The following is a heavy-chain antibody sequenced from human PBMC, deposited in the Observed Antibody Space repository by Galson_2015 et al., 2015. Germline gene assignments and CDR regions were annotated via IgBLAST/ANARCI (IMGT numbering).Heavy chain of an antibody. V-gene: IGHV5-10-1*01. CDR2: IDPSDSYT. Sequence: QSGAEVKKPGESLRISCKGSGYSFTSYWISWVRQMPGKGLEWMGRIDPSDSYTNYSPSFQGHVTISADKSISTAYLQWSSLKASDTAMYYRARQATPDTNFYYYYGMDVWGQGTTVTVSS. J-gene: IGHJ6*02. CDR3: ARQATPDTNFYYYYGMDV. D-gene: IGHD1-26*01. CDR1: GYSFTSYW.